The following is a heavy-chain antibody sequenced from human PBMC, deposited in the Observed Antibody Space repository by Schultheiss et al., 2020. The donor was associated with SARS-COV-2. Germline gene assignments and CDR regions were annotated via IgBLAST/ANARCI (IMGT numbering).Heavy chain of an antibody. D-gene: IGHD6-6*01. CDR2: IYSGGST. V-gene: IGHV3-53*01. Sequence: GESLKISCAASGFTVSSNYMSWVRQAPGKGLEWVSVIYSGGSTYYADSVKGRFTISRDNAKNSLYLQMNSLRAEDTAVYYCAKSAGIAARIHFDYWGQGTLVTVSS. J-gene: IGHJ4*02. CDR1: GFTVSSNY. CDR3: AKSAGIAARIHFDY.